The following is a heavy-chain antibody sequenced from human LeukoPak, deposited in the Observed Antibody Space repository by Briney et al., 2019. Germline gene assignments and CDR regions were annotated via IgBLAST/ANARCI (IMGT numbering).Heavy chain of an antibody. CDR1: GFTFRSYE. CDR3: AGTEDGYSDY. CDR2: ISSSGSSI. Sequence: GGSLRLSCSVSGFTFRSYEMNWVRQAPGTGLEWVSYISSSGSSIEYADSVKGRFTISRDNAKNSLYLQMNSLRAEDTAVYYCAGTEDGYSDYWGQGTLVTVSS. J-gene: IGHJ4*02. D-gene: IGHD5-24*01. V-gene: IGHV3-48*03.